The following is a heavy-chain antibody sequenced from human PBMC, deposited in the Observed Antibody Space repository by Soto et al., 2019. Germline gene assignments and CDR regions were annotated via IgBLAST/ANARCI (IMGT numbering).Heavy chain of an antibody. D-gene: IGHD3-22*01. CDR3: ARGRRDYYDSSGFRADY. CDR2: IIPIFGTA. J-gene: IGHJ4*02. CDR1: GGTFSSYA. Sequence: SVKVSCKASGGTFSSYAISWVRQAPGQGLEWMGGIIPIFGTANYAQKFQGRVTITADESTSTAYMELSSLRSEDTAVYYCARGRRDYYDSSGFRADYWGQGTPVTVSS. V-gene: IGHV1-69*13.